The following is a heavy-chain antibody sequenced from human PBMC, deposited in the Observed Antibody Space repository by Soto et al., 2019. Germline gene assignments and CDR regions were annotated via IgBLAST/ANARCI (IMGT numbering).Heavy chain of an antibody. J-gene: IGHJ4*02. CDR2: ISYDGSNK. CDR3: ARDLVWDLVPAAIGAVY. V-gene: IGHV3-30-3*01. CDR1: GFTFSSYA. Sequence: GGSLRLSCAASGFTFSSYAMHWVRQAPGKGLEWVAVISYDGSNKYYADSVKGRLTISRDNYKNTLYLQMNSLRAEDTAVYYCARDLVWDLVPAAIGAVYWGQGTLVTVSS. D-gene: IGHD2-2*02.